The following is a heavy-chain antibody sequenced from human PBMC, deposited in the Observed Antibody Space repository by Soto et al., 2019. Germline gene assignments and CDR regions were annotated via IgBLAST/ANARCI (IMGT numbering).Heavy chain of an antibody. V-gene: IGHV1-18*01. D-gene: IGHD5-18*01. J-gene: IGHJ6*02. CDR1: GYTFTSYG. CDR2: ISAYNGNT. Sequence: ASVKVSCKASGYTFTSYGISWVRQAPGQGLEWMGWISAYNGNTNYAQKLQGRVTMTTDTPTSTAYMELRSLRSDDTAVYYCARARTDLSRIQLWYPREWCGMDVWRQLTTVTVSS. CDR3: ARARTDLSRIQLWYPREWCGMDV.